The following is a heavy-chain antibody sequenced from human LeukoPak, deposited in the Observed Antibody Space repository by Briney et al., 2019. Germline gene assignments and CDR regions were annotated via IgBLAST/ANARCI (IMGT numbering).Heavy chain of an antibody. CDR2: IIPILGIA. J-gene: IGHJ6*02. CDR1: GGTLSSYA. D-gene: IGHD2-2*01. Sequence: ASVKVSCKASGGTLSSYAICWVRQAPGQGLEWMGRIIPILGIANYAQKFQGRVTITADKSTSTAYMELSSLRSEDTAVYYCATYIVVVPAAYYYGMDVWGQGTTVTVSS. CDR3: ATYIVVVPAAYYYGMDV. V-gene: IGHV1-69*04.